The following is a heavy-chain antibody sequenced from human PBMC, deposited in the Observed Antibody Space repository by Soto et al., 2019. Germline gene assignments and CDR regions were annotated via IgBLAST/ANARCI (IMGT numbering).Heavy chain of an antibody. Sequence: QVQLQESGPSLVKPSGTLSLTCVITNTSISSSNWWSWVRQAPGKGLEWIGEIYHTGRTNYAPSLKSRVTMSIDKSNNRFSLRLTSLTAADTAVYYCVRDEAHYDISTGSSLGRAFDIWGQGTMVTVSS. CDR3: VRDEAHYDISTGSSLGRAFDI. CDR1: NTSISSSNW. J-gene: IGHJ3*02. D-gene: IGHD3-9*01. CDR2: IYHTGRT. V-gene: IGHV4-4*02.